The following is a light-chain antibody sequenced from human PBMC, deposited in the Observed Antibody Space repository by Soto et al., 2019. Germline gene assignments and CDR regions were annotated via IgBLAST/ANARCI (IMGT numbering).Light chain of an antibody. CDR2: DAS. J-gene: IGKJ1*01. V-gene: IGKV3-20*01. CDR1: QSIGNF. CDR3: QQYGSSPGT. Sequence: IVLTESPAILALSPGERATLSCRASQSIGNFLAWYQQKPGQPPRLLIFDASIRATGLPDRFSGGGSGTDFTLTISRLEPEDFAVYYCQQYGSSPGTFGQGTKVDIK.